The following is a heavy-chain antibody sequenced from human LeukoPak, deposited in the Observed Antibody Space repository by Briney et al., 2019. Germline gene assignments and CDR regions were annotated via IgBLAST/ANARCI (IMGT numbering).Heavy chain of an antibody. Sequence: KASETLSLXCTVSGGSISSGSYYWSWIRQPAGKGLEWIGRFYTSGSTNYNPSLKSRVTISVDTSKNQFSLKLSSVTAADTAVYYCARGGCSGGSCPYPYYFDYWGQGTLVTVSS. CDR1: GGSISSGSYY. D-gene: IGHD2-15*01. CDR2: FYTSGST. CDR3: ARGGCSGGSCPYPYYFDY. V-gene: IGHV4-61*02. J-gene: IGHJ4*02.